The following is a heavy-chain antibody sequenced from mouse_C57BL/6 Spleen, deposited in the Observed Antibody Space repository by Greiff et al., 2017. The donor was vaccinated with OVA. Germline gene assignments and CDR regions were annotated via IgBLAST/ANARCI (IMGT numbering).Heavy chain of an antibody. CDR1: GYTFTSYW. V-gene: IGHV1-59*01. J-gene: IGHJ1*03. Sequence: VQLQQPGAELVRPGTSVKLSCKASGYTFTSYWMHWVKQRPGQGLEWIGVIDPSDSYTNYNQKFKGKATFTVDTSSSTAYMQLSSLTSEDSAVYYCAREGDYYGSRRWYFDVWGTGTTVTVSS. CDR2: IDPSDSYT. CDR3: AREGDYYGSRRWYFDV. D-gene: IGHD1-1*01.